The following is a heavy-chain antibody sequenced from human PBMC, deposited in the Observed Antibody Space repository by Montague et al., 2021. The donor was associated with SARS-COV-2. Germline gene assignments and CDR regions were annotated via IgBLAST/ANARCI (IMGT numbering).Heavy chain of an antibody. CDR3: ARVNVDTGLVDYFDY. Sequence: SETLSLTCTVSGDSISSYYWSWIRQPPGKGLEWIGYIYYSGSTNYNPSLKSRVTISVDTSKNQFSLRLSSVTAADTAVYYCARVNVDTGLVDYFDYWGQGTLVTVSS. CDR1: GDSISSYY. D-gene: IGHD5-18*01. V-gene: IGHV4-59*01. J-gene: IGHJ4*02. CDR2: IYYSGST.